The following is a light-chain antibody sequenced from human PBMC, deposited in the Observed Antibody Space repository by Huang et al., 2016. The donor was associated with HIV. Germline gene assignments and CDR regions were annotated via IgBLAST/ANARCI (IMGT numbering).Light chain of an antibody. CDR3: QQYNNWSYT. CDR1: QSVGSK. V-gene: IGKV3-15*01. J-gene: IGKJ2*01. CDR2: GAA. Sequence: DTVMTQTPATLSVSPGARATLSCRASQSVGSKLAWFQQKPGQAPRLLIHGAATRATGIPARFSGSGSGTEFTLTISSLQSEDFAVYYCQQYNNWSYTFGQGTKLEIK.